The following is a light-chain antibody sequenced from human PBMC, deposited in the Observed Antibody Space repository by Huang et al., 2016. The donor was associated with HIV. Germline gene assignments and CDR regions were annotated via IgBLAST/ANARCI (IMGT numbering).Light chain of an antibody. CDR2: AAS. J-gene: IGKJ1*01. CDR1: QGISSY. V-gene: IGKV1-9*01. CDR3: QQLNSYPPT. Sequence: IQLTQSPSSLSASVGDRVTITCRASQGISSYLACYQQKPGKAPKLLIYAASTLQSGVPSRFSGSGSGTDFTLTISSPQPEDFATYHCQQLNSYPPTFGQGTKVEIK.